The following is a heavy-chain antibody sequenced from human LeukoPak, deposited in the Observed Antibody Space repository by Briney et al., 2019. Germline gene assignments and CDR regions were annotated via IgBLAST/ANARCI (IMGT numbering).Heavy chain of an antibody. J-gene: IGHJ5*02. CDR1: GYSFTNYW. Sequence: GASLKISCKGSGYSFTNYWNGWVRHLPGKGVEWMGIIYPDDSNTRYNPSLQGQVTISADKSISHAYLQRSPLKASDPAMYYCARQFNMIRRGNMLFYPWGQGTLVTVS. V-gene: IGHV5-51*01. CDR2: IYPDDSNT. CDR3: ARQFNMIRRGNMLFYP. D-gene: IGHD3-10*01.